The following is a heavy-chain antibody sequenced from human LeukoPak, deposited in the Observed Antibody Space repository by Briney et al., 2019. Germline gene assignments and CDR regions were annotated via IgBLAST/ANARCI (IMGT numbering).Heavy chain of an antibody. V-gene: IGHV4-59*01. J-gene: IGHJ4*02. CDR3: ARSGSGDVLLWFGELFYFDY. Sequence: SETLSLTCTVSGGSISSYYWSWIRQPPGKGLEWIGYIYYSGSTNYNPSLKSRVTISVDTSKNQFSLKLSSVTAADTAVYYCARSGSGDVLLWFGELFYFDYWGQGTLVTVSS. D-gene: IGHD3-10*01. CDR1: GGSISSYY. CDR2: IYYSGST.